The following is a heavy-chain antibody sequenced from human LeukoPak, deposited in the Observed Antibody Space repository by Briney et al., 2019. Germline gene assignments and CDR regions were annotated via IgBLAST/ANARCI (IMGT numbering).Heavy chain of an antibody. J-gene: IGHJ4*02. CDR2: ISGDSTTI. CDR1: GFTFSTYT. Sequence: KPGGSLRLSCAASGFTFSTYTMNWVRQAPGKGLEWVSYISGDSTTIYYADSVKGRFTISRDNAKNSLYLQMNSLRAEDTAVYYCARFYDSSGYPDYFDYWGQGTLVTVSS. CDR3: ARFYDSSGYPDYFDY. V-gene: IGHV3-48*04. D-gene: IGHD3-22*01.